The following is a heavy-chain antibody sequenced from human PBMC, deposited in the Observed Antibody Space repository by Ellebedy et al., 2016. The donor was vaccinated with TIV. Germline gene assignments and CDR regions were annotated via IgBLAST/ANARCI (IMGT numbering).Heavy chain of an antibody. V-gene: IGHV3-21*06. CDR3: ARGGLVMTTVTTRPVDW. Sequence: GESLKISCAASGFAFSTYSMNWVRQAPGKGLEWVSSIRSSGAYRYHAGSVKVRFTISRDNSNHTLYLQMNSLRPEDTAVYYCARGGLVMTTVTTRPVDWWGQGTLVTVSS. J-gene: IGHJ4*02. CDR1: GFAFSTYS. D-gene: IGHD4-11*01. CDR2: IRSSGAYR.